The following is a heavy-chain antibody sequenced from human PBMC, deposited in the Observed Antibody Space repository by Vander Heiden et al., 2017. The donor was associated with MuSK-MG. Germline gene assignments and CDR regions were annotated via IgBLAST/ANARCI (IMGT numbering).Heavy chain of an antibody. D-gene: IGHD3-10*01. Sequence: QVQLQESGPGLVKPSETLSLTCTVSGYSISSGYYWGWIRQPPGKGLEWIGSIYHSGSTYYNPSLKSRVTISVDTSKNQFSLKLSSVTAADTAVYYCARVELWFGEPYHFDYWGQGTLVTVSS. CDR1: GYSISSGYY. V-gene: IGHV4-38-2*02. J-gene: IGHJ4*02. CDR3: ARVELWFGEPYHFDY. CDR2: IYHSGST.